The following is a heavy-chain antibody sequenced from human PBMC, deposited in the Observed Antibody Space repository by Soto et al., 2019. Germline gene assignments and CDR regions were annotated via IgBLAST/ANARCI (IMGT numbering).Heavy chain of an antibody. D-gene: IGHD3-22*01. CDR1: GYTFSSYG. CDR3: TREGYYDSSGSRNYHYYGMDV. Sequence: QAQLVQSGAEVKKPGASVKVSCKASGYTFSSYGISWVRQAPGQGLDWLGWISPYNDYTNYAQKLQGRVTMTPDTSTRTANMELRRLRSDDTAVYYCTREGYYDSSGSRNYHYYGMDVWGQGTTVTVSS. CDR2: ISPYNDYT. V-gene: IGHV1-18*01. J-gene: IGHJ6*02.